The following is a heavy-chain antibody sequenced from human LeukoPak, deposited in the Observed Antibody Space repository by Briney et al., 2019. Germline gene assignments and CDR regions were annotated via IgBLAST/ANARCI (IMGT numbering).Heavy chain of an antibody. CDR3: ARGGYYGSGSFPDY. V-gene: IGHV1-69*05. CDR1: GGTFSSYA. CDR2: IIPIFGTA. J-gene: IGHJ4*02. D-gene: IGHD3-10*01. Sequence: SVKVSCKPSGGTFSSYAISWVRQAPGQGLAWMGMIIPIFGTANYAQKFQGRVTMTTDTSTSTAYMDLMSLRSDDTAVYYCARGGYYGSGSFPDYWGQGTLVTVSS.